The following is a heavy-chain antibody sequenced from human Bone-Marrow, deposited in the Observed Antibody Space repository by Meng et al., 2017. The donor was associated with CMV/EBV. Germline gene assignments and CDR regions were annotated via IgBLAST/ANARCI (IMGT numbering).Heavy chain of an antibody. CDR3: AKESGWYPGDDAFDI. D-gene: IGHD6-19*01. CDR1: GFTFSSYA. J-gene: IGHJ3*02. Sequence: GESLKISCAASGFTFSSYAMSWVRQAPGKGLEWVSAISGSGGSTYYADSVKGRFTISRDNSKNTLYLQMNSLRAEDTAVYYCAKESGWYPGDDAFDIWGQGTMVTVSS. V-gene: IGHV3-23*01. CDR2: ISGSGGST.